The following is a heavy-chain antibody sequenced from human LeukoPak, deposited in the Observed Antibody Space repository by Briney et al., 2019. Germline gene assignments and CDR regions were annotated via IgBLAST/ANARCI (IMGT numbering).Heavy chain of an antibody. J-gene: IGHJ3*02. D-gene: IGHD6-19*01. Sequence: GGSLRLSCAASGFTFSSYAMSWVRQAPGKGLEWVSAISGSGGSTYYADSVKGRFTTSRDNSKNTLYLQMNSLGAEDTAVYYCAKGRQWLVDAFDIWGQGTMVTVSS. CDR3: AKGRQWLVDAFDI. V-gene: IGHV3-23*01. CDR2: ISGSGGST. CDR1: GFTFSSYA.